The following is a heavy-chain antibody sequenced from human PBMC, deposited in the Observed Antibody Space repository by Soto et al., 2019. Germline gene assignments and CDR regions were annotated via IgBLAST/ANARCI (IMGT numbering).Heavy chain of an antibody. J-gene: IGHJ4*02. CDR2: INHSGST. V-gene: IGHV4-34*01. Sequence: SETLSLTCAVYGGSFSGYYWSWIRQPPGKGLEWIGEINHSGSTNYNPSLKSRVTISVDTSKNQFSLKLSSVTAADTAVYYCARLIAAAGTVSDYFDYWGQGTLVTVSS. D-gene: IGHD6-13*01. CDR1: GGSFSGYY. CDR3: ARLIAAAGTVSDYFDY.